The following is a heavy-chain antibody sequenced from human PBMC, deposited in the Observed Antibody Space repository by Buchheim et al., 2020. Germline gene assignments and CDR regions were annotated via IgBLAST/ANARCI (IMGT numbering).Heavy chain of an antibody. D-gene: IGHD1-1*01. CDR3: ARITTRNNGMDV. J-gene: IGHJ6*02. V-gene: IGHV4-61*01. Sequence: QVQLRESGPGLVKPSETLSLNCRVSGGSVRSGSYYWSWTRQPPGKGLEWMGYIYYSVHTNCNPSLNIRVTLSADPSKNQFSLKLSSVTAADTAVYYCARITTRNNGMDVWGQGTT. CDR2: IYYSVHT. CDR1: GGSVRSGSYY.